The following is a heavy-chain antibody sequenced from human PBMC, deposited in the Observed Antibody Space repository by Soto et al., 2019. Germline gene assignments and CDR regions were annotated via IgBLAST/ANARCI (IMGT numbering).Heavy chain of an antibody. CDR3: AAELGFGKLSVV. CDR2: IIPLFGTT. Sequence: SVKVSCKASGDTFKNCVISWVRQAPGQGLERMGGIIPLFGTTDFVQRFQGRLTITTDESTTTAYMELSRLRSEDTATYYCAAELGFGKLSVVWGQGTTVTVSS. D-gene: IGHD3-10*01. V-gene: IGHV1-69*05. CDR1: GDTFKNCV. J-gene: IGHJ6*02.